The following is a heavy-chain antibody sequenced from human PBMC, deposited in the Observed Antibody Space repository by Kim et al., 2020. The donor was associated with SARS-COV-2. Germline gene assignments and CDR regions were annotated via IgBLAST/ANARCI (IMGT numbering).Heavy chain of an antibody. Sequence: VKGRFTISRDNSKNTLYLQMNSLRAEDTAVYYCARVGREGRFGYYYGMDVWGQGTTVTVSS. J-gene: IGHJ6*02. V-gene: IGHV3-30*07. D-gene: IGHD3-16*01. CDR3: ARVGREGRFGYYYGMDV.